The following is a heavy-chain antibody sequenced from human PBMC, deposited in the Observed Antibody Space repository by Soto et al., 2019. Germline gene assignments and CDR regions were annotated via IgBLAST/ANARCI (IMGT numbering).Heavy chain of an antibody. J-gene: IGHJ4*02. Sequence: QVQLVQSGAEVKKPGSSVKVSCKASGGTFSNYAINWVRQAPGHGLEWMGAIIPLFATTKYAKKFQGRVTNTGDKSTNTASMELSSRKSEDTAVYYCARGVPYYSNSSGYPLNYWGQGTLVTVSS. D-gene: IGHD3-22*01. CDR1: GGTFSNYA. CDR2: IIPLFATT. V-gene: IGHV1-69*06. CDR3: ARGVPYYSNSSGYPLNY.